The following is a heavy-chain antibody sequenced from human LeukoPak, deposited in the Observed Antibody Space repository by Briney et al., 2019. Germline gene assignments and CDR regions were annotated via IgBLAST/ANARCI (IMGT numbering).Heavy chain of an antibody. CDR3: ARHGSAAAGHGYFDY. D-gene: IGHD6-13*01. CDR1: VGSISSSSYY. CDR2: IYYSGST. V-gene: IGHV4-39*01. J-gene: IGHJ4*02. Sequence: PSETLSLTCTVSVGSISSSSYYWDWIRQPPGKGLEWIVSIYYSGSTYYNPSRKSRVTISVDTSKNQFSLDLTSVTAADTAVYYCARHGSAAAGHGYFDYWGQGTLVTVSS.